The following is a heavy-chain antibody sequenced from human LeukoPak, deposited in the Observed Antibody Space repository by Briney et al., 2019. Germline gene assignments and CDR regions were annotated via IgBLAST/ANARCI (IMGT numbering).Heavy chain of an antibody. V-gene: IGHV3-23*01. D-gene: IGHD3-3*01. J-gene: IGHJ4*02. CDR1: GFTFSSYA. CDR3: AKDSVLRFLEWLLYFDY. Sequence: GGSLRLSCAASGFTFSSYAMSWVRQAPGKGLEWVSAISGSGGSTYYADSVKGRFTISRDNSKNTLYLQMNSLRAEDTAVYYCAKDSVLRFLEWLLYFDYWGQGTLVTVSS. CDR2: ISGSGGST.